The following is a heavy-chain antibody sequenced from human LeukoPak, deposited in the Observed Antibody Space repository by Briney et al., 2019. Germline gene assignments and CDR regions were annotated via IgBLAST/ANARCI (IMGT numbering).Heavy chain of an antibody. J-gene: IGHJ4*02. CDR2: ISYDGSDK. V-gene: IGHV3-30*18. Sequence: GGSLRLSCATSGFKFRNYGMHWVRQAPGKGLEWVAVISYDGSDKYYGDSVQGRFTISRDNSRNTLYLQMNSLRTDDTAVYYCAKDRFSAYDKTPFDYWGPGTLVTVSS. CDR3: AKDRFSAYDKTPFDY. D-gene: IGHD5-12*01. CDR1: GFKFRNYG.